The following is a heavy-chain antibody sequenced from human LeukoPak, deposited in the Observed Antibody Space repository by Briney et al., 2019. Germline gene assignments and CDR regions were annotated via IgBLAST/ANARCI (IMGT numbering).Heavy chain of an antibody. V-gene: IGHV3-23*01. D-gene: IGHD6-13*01. Sequence: QPGGSLRLSCAASGFTFSSYAMSWVRQAPGKGLEWVSAISGSGGSTYYADSVKGRFTISRDNSKNTLYLQMNSLRAEDTAVYYCAKVREWSSWYSVGYFDYWGQGTLVTVSS. CDR1: GFTFSSYA. CDR3: AKVREWSSWYSVGYFDY. CDR2: ISGSGGST. J-gene: IGHJ4*02.